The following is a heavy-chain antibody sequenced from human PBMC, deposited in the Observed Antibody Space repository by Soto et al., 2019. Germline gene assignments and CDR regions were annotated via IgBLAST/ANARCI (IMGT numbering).Heavy chain of an antibody. CDR1: GGSISSGGYY. J-gene: IGHJ4*02. Sequence: SETLSLTCTVSGGSISSGGYYWSWIRQHPGKGLEWIGYIYYSGSTYYNPSLKSRVTISVDTSKNQFSLKLSSVTAADTAVYYCARGGVVPAVTFDYWGQGTLVTVSS. D-gene: IGHD2-2*01. V-gene: IGHV4-31*03. CDR2: IYYSGST. CDR3: ARGGVVPAVTFDY.